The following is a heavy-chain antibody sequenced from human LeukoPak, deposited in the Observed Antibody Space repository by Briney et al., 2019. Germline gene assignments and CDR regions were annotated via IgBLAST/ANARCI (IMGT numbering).Heavy chain of an antibody. J-gene: IGHJ4*02. CDR2: INGDGSST. Sequence: GGSLRLSCAASGFTVSSNYMNWVRQAPGKGLVWVSRINGDGSSTSYADSVKGRFTISRDNARNTLCLQMNSLRAEDTAVYYCASLGGITVTGPYDFDYWGQGTVVTVSS. V-gene: IGHV3-74*01. CDR1: GFTVSSNY. D-gene: IGHD1-20*01. CDR3: ASLGGITVTGPYDFDY.